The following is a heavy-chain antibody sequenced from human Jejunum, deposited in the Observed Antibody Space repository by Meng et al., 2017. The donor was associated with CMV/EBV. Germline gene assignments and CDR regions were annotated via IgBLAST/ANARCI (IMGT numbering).Heavy chain of an antibody. CDR3: ASLPRACSSTSCHWYFDS. V-gene: IGHV4-61*01. Sequence: SASFSRSWIRQLPGPGLEWIGYIYSRGSTNSPPSLKSRVTISVDTSNTQFSLKLRSVTAAATAVYSCASLPRACSSTSCHWYFDSWGQGTLVTVSS. D-gene: IGHD2-2*01. CDR1: SASFS. J-gene: IGHJ4*02. CDR2: IYSRGST.